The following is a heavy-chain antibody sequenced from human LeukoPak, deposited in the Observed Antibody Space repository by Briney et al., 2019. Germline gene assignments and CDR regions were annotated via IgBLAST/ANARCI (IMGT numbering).Heavy chain of an antibody. Sequence: GRSLRLSCAASGFTFRSYATSWVRQAPGKGLEWVSSVTGDGETTFYADSVKGRFSVSRDNSRNTLFLTMNSLRDEDTALYYCAKDYLGQLVMFDVWGQGTMVTVSS. CDR3: AKDYLGQLVMFDV. J-gene: IGHJ3*01. CDR1: GFTFRSYA. CDR2: VTGDGETT. V-gene: IGHV3-23*01. D-gene: IGHD6-13*01.